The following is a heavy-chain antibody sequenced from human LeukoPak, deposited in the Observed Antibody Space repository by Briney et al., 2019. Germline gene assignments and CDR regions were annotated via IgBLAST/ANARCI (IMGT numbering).Heavy chain of an antibody. Sequence: GEALKISCKGSGYSFTSYWIGWVRQMPGKGLEWMGIIYPGDSDTRYSPSFQGQVTISADKSISTAYLQWSSLKASDTAMYYCARLVGRDSSWYIFDYWGQGTLVTVSS. CDR3: ARLVGRDSSWYIFDY. CDR2: IYPGDSDT. CDR1: GYSFTSYW. D-gene: IGHD6-13*01. J-gene: IGHJ4*02. V-gene: IGHV5-51*01.